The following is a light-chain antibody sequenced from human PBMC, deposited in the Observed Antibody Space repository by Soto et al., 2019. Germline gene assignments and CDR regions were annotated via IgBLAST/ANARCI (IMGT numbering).Light chain of an antibody. CDR2: DAA. CDR3: QQYNNWPPMST. CDR1: PAIASF. V-gene: IGKV1-9*01. J-gene: IGKJ2*01. Sequence: IQLTQSPSSLSASVGDRVTITCRASPAIASFLAWYQQKPGTAPKLLIYDAATLQSGVPSRFSGSRSGTEFTLTINSLQPEDFVIYYCQQYNNWPPMSTFGQGTKLEMK.